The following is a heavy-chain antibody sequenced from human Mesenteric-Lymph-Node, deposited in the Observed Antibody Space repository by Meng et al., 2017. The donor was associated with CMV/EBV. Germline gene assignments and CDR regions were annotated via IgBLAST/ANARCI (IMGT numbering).Heavy chain of an antibody. J-gene: IGHJ6*02. CDR1: GGTFSTYA. D-gene: IGHD3-3*01. CDR3: ARGPYYDFWSGYYTSYYYYGMDV. CDR2: IIPIFGTA. Sequence: SVKVSCKASGGTFSTYAINWVRQAPGQGFEWMGGIIPIFGTANFAQNFRGRVTITTDESTSTAYMELSNLRSEDTGMYYCARGPYYDFWSGYYTSYYYYGMDVWGQGTTVTVSS. V-gene: IGHV1-69*05.